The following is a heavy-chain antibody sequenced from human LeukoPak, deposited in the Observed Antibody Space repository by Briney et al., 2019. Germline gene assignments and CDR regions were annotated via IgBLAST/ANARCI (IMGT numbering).Heavy chain of an antibody. CDR1: GYTFTSYA. Sequence: ASVKVSCKASGYTFTSYAISLVRQATGQGLEWMGWMTPNDGKTDFAQKFQGRVTMTGDTSVSTAYMELSNLTSDDTAVYYCARDDVLTPFDPWGQGTLVIVSS. CDR2: MTPNDGKT. J-gene: IGHJ5*02. V-gene: IGHV1-8*01. CDR3: ARDDVLTPFDP. D-gene: IGHD3-9*01.